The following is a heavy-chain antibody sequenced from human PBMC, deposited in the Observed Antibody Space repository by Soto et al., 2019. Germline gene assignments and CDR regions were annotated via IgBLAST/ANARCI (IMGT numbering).Heavy chain of an antibody. CDR2: ISGSGDYT. V-gene: IGHV3-23*01. D-gene: IGHD2-2*01. CDR3: AKDGYCTATSCFAGGEFDY. CDR1: GFTFSNYA. Sequence: PGGSLRLSCAASGFTFSNYATSWVRQAPGKGLEWISAISGSGDYTYYEDSVKGRFTVSRDNSKSTLYLQMNSLRAEDSATYYCAKDGYCTATSCFAGGEFDYWGQGTQVTVSS. J-gene: IGHJ4*02.